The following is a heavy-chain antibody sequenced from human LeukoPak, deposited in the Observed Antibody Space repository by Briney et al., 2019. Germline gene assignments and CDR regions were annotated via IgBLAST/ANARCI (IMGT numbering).Heavy chain of an antibody. J-gene: IGHJ6*03. V-gene: IGHV4-34*01. Sequence: SETLSLTCAVYGGSFSGYYWSWIRQPPGKGLEWIGEINHSGSTNYNPSLKSRVTVSVDTSKNQFSLKLSSVTAADTAVYYCARGNPMDVWGKGTTVTVSS. CDR3: ARGNPMDV. CDR1: GGSFSGYY. CDR2: INHSGST.